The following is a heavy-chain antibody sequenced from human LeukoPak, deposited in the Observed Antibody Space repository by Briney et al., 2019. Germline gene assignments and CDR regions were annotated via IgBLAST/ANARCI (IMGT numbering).Heavy chain of an antibody. Sequence: PSETLSLTCTVSGGSISSYYWSWIRQPPGKGLEWIGYIYYSGSTNYNPSLKSRVTISVDTSKNQFSLKLSSVTAADTAVYYCARTRYYYYGMDVWGQGTTVTVS. V-gene: IGHV4-59*01. J-gene: IGHJ6*02. CDR1: GGSISSYY. CDR2: IYYSGST. CDR3: ARTRYYYYGMDV.